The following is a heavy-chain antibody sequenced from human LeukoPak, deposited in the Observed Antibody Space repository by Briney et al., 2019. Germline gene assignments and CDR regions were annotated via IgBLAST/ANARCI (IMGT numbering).Heavy chain of an antibody. D-gene: IGHD3-16*01. J-gene: IGHJ3*02. Sequence: SVKVSCKASGGTFSSYAISWVRQAPGQGLEWMGGIITIFGTANYAQKFQGGVTITADESSSTAYMELSSLRSEDTAVYYCARGDVSDAFDIWGQGTMVTVSS. CDR1: GGTFSSYA. V-gene: IGHV1-69*01. CDR2: IITIFGTA. CDR3: ARGDVSDAFDI.